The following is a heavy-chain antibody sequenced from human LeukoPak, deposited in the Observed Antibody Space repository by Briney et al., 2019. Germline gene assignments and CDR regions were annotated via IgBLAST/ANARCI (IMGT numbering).Heavy chain of an antibody. CDR3: ARCSGSSYYYYYMDV. V-gene: IGHV4-59*01. J-gene: IGHJ6*03. CDR1: GGSFSGYY. CDR2: IYYSGST. D-gene: IGHD1-26*01. Sequence: SETLSLTCAVYGGSFSGYYWSWIRQPPGKGLEWIGYIYYSGSTNYNPSLKSRVTISVDTSKNQFSLKLSSVTAADAAVYYCARCSGSSYYYYYMDVWGKGTTVTISS.